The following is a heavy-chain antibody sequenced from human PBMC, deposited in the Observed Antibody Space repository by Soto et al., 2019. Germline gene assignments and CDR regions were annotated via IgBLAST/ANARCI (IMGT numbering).Heavy chain of an antibody. Sequence: PGESLKISGKATGYIYTTYWIGWVRQMPGKGLEWMGVIYLGDSDTRYSPSFQGQVTISADKSISTVYLQWSSLKASDSAMYYCARLHVRGEDGKKLGLDHWGQGTMVTL. V-gene: IGHV5-51*01. CDR1: GYIYTTYW. D-gene: IGHD3-10*01. CDR3: ARLHVRGEDGKKLGLDH. J-gene: IGHJ4*02. CDR2: IYLGDSDT.